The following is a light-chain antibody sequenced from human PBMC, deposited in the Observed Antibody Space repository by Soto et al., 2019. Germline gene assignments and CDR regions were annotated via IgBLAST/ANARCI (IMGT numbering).Light chain of an antibody. CDR1: QSISSY. CDR3: QQSYSTQVT. Sequence: DIQMTQSPSSLSASVGDRVTITCRASQSISSYLNWYQQKPGKAPKLLIYAASSLQSGVPSRFSGSGSGADFTLTISRLQPEDFATYYCQQSYSTQVTFGGGTKVEIK. V-gene: IGKV1-39*01. J-gene: IGKJ4*01. CDR2: AAS.